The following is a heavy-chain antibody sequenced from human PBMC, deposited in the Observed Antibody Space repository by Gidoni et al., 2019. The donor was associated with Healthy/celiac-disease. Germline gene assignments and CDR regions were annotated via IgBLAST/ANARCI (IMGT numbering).Heavy chain of an antibody. J-gene: IGHJ4*02. CDR3: ASGVLAAAVAK. V-gene: IGHV3-30*09. CDR1: GFTFRSDA. Sequence: HVQLVESGGGVVQPGRSLRLSSAAPGFTFRSDATHWVRQAPGKGLEWVAVISYDGSNKYYADSGKGRFASSRDNSKNTLYLQMNSLRAEDTAVYYCASGVLAAAVAKWGQGTLVTVSS. CDR2: ISYDGSNK. D-gene: IGHD6-13*01.